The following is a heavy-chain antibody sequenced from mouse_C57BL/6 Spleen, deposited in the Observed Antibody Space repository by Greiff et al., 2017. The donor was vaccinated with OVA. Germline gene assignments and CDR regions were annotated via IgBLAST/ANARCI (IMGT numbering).Heavy chain of an antibody. Sequence: QVTLKVSGPGILQSSPTLSLTCSFSGFSLSTSGMGVSWIRQPSGKGLEWLALLYWDADKRSNPSLKSPLTISKDTSRNQVFLKITSVDTAETATYYCARGTTVVAPDLDYWGQGTTLTVSS. CDR1: GFSLSTSGMG. CDR3: ARGTTVVAPDLDY. J-gene: IGHJ2*01. D-gene: IGHD1-1*01. V-gene: IGHV8-12*01. CDR2: LYWDADK.